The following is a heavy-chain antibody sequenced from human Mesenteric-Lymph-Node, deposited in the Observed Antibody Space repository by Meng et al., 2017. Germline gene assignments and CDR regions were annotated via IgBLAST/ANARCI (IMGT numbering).Heavy chain of an antibody. CDR2: INPSGGST. J-gene: IGHJ4*02. CDR1: GYTFTSYG. D-gene: IGHD3-9*01. Sequence: ASVKVSCKASGYTFTSYGISWVRQAPGQGLEWMGIINPSGGSTSYAQKFQGRVTMTRDTSTSTVYMELSSLRSGDTAVYYCARGGGYYDILTGIDYWGQGTLVTVSS. CDR3: ARGGGYYDILTGIDY. V-gene: IGHV1-46*01.